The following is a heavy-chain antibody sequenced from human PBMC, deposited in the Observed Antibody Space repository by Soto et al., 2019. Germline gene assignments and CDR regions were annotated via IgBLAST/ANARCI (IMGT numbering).Heavy chain of an antibody. CDR3: ARAPQDSEYFQH. CDR1: GYTFTSYA. V-gene: IGHV1-3*01. J-gene: IGHJ1*01. CDR2: INAGNGNT. Sequence: ASVKVSCKASGYTFTSYAMHWVRQASGQRLEWVGWINAGNGNTKYSQKFQGRVTITRDTSASTAYMELSSLRSEDTAVYYCARAPQDSEYFQHWGQGTLVTVSS.